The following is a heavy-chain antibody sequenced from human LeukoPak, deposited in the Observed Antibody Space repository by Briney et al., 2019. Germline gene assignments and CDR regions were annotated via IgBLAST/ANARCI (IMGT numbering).Heavy chain of an antibody. CDR3: ARLKYYYDSSGYYMRGAFDI. CDR1: GGSISSYY. D-gene: IGHD3-22*01. V-gene: IGHV4-59*01. Sequence: SETLSLTCTVSGGSISSYYWSWIRQPPGKGLEWIGCIYYSGSTNYNPSLKSRVTISVDTSKNQFSLKLSSVTAADTAVYYCARLKYYYDSSGYYMRGAFDIWGQGTMVTVSS. CDR2: IYYSGST. J-gene: IGHJ3*02.